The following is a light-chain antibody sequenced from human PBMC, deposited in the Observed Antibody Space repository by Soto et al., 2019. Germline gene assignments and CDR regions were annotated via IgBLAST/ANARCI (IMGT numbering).Light chain of an antibody. CDR2: DTY. Sequence: EIVLTRSPASRSGSPLEVGALSFMASQSVRSKVAWYQQKPGQAPSLVIYDTYIRATGIPARFSGSGFGTEFTLTISSLQPEDFAVYYCEQYNNWFSITFGQGTRLEIK. V-gene: IGKV3-15*01. CDR3: EQYNNWFSIT. J-gene: IGKJ5*01. CDR1: QSVRSK.